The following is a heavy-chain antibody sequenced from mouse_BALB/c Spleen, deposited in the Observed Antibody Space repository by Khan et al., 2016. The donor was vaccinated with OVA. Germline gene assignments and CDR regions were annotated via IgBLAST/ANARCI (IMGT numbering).Heavy chain of an antibody. CDR3: ARGYYGPPAY. V-gene: IGHV9-2-1*01. J-gene: IGHJ3*01. D-gene: IGHD1-1*01. Sequence: QIQLVQSGPELKKPGETVKISCKASGYTFTDYSMHWVKQAPGKGLKWMGWINTETGEPTYVDDFKGRFAFSLETSASTAYLQINNLKNEDTATYFCARGYYGPPAYWGQGTLVTVSA. CDR2: INTETGEP. CDR1: GYTFTDYS.